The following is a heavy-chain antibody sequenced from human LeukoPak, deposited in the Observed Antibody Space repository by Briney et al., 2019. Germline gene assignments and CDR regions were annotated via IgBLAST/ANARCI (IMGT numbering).Heavy chain of an antibody. CDR2: ISYDGSNK. CDR1: GFTFSSYG. J-gene: IGHJ4*02. V-gene: IGHV3-30*19. CDR3: ARALYYDRASRVDY. Sequence: GGSLRLSCAASGFTFSSYGMHWVRQAPGKGLEWVAVISYDGSNKYYADSVKGRFTISRDNSKNTLYLQMNSLRAEDTAVYYCARALYYDRASRVDYWGQGTLVTVSS. D-gene: IGHD3-22*01.